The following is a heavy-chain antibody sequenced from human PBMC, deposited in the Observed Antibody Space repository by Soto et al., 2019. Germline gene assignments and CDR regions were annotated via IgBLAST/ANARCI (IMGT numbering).Heavy chain of an antibody. CDR1: GYTFTGYY. Sequence: ASVKVSCKASGYTFTGYYMHWVRQAPGQGLEWMGWINPNSGGTNYAQKFQGWVTMTRDTSISTAYMELSRLRSDDTAVYYCAIQQLEPPSNEAYYYYYGMDVWGQGTTVTVSS. CDR3: AIQQLEPPSNEAYYYYYGMDV. V-gene: IGHV1-2*04. D-gene: IGHD1-1*01. CDR2: INPNSGGT. J-gene: IGHJ6*02.